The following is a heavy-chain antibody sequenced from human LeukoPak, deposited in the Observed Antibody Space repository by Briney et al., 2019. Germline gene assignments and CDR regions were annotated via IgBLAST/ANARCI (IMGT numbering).Heavy chain of an antibody. CDR3: TGSDVYNTRNVGNY. D-gene: IGHD5-24*01. CDR1: GFTVSNNY. CDR2: IYGGGNT. V-gene: IGHV3-66*01. J-gene: IGHJ4*02. Sequence: PGGSLRLSCAASGFTVSNNYMSWVRQAPGKGLEWVSAIYGGGNTYYTDSVKGRFTISRQNSKKTLYLQMKSLTAEDTALYYFTGSDVYNTRNVGNYWGQGTLGTVSS.